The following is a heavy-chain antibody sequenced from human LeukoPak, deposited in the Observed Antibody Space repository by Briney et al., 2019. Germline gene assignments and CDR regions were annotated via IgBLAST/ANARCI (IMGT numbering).Heavy chain of an antibody. Sequence: PSETLSLTCTVSGGSISSYYWSWIRQPPGRGLEWLGYIHYSGSTNYNPSLKSRVTISVDTSKDQFSLKLSSVTAADTAVYYCARGGNYWPQWWFDPWGRGTLVSVSS. D-gene: IGHD1-26*01. CDR1: GGSISSYY. J-gene: IGHJ5*02. V-gene: IGHV4-59*08. CDR3: ARGGNYWPQWWFDP. CDR2: IHYSGST.